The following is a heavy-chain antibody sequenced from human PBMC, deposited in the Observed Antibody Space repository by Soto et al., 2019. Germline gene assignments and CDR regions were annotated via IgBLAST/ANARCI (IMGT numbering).Heavy chain of an antibody. CDR1: GFTFSSYA. V-gene: IGHV3-23*01. Sequence: GGSLRLSCAASGFTFSSYAMSWVRQAPGKGLEWVSAISGSGGSTYYADSVKGRFTISRDNSKNTLYLQMNSLRAEDTAVYYCAKVEYYYDSSAPEAAFDIWGQGTMVTVS. D-gene: IGHD3-22*01. CDR2: ISGSGGST. CDR3: AKVEYYYDSSAPEAAFDI. J-gene: IGHJ3*02.